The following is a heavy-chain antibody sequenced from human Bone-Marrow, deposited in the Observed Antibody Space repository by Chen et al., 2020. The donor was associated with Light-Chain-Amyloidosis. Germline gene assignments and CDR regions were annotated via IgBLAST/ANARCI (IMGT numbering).Heavy chain of an antibody. Sequence: QVQLVQSGAEMKKPGSSVNLSCKSSGNTFTTFYMHWVRQAPGQGLEWMGVIHPGSGDTNYAHKIQGRFTMTSDTSTSTVYMELSSLRSEDTAMYYCARDRFAFDSWGQGTMVTVSS. CDR3: ARDRFAFDS. CDR2: IHPGSGDT. V-gene: IGHV1-46*01. J-gene: IGHJ3*01. CDR1: GNTFTTFY.